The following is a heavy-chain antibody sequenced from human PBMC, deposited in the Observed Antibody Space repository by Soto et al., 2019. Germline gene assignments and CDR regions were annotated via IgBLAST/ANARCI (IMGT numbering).Heavy chain of an antibody. D-gene: IGHD5-18*01. J-gene: IGHJ6*02. V-gene: IGHV3-73*01. CDR2: IRSKANSYAT. Sequence: GGSLRLSCAASGFTFSGSAMHWVRQASGKGLEWVGRIRSKANSYATAYAASVKGRFTISRDDSKNTAYLQMNSLKTEDTAVYYCTSPGYSYGYGYYYYGMDVWGQGTTVTVSS. CDR3: TSPGYSYGYGYYYYGMDV. CDR1: GFTFSGSA.